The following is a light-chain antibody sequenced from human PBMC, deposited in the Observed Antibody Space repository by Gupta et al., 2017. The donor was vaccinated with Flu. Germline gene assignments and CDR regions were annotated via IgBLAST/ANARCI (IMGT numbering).Light chain of an antibody. CDR2: WAS. Sequence: EIVMTQSLDSLAVSLGERATINCKPSQTLLYNTNNRNYLAWYQRKPGQPPKLLIHWASARASGVPDRFSGSGSGTDFTLTISGLQAEDVAVYYCQQYYTTPFSFGGGTKVEIK. CDR3: QQYYTTPFS. V-gene: IGKV4-1*01. J-gene: IGKJ4*01. CDR1: QTLLYNTNNRNY.